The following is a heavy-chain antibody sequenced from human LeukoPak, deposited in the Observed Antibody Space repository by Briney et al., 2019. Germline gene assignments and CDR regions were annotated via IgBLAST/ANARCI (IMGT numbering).Heavy chain of an antibody. CDR1: GVSMGSGGYS. Sequence: SETLSLTCAVSGVSMGSGGYSWSWVRQPPGKGLEWIGYIYHSGSSYYNPSLKSRVTIPMDRSKNQFSLRLTSLTAADTAVYYCARSDSGCPRCVLGSWGQGTLVTVSS. D-gene: IGHD6-19*01. J-gene: IGHJ5*02. CDR3: ARSDSGCPRCVLGS. CDR2: IYHSGSS. V-gene: IGHV4-30-2*01.